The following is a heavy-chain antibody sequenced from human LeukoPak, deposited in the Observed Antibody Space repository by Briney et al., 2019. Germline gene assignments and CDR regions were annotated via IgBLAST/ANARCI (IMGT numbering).Heavy chain of an antibody. Sequence: GESLRISCKGSGYSLTSYWISWVRQMPGKGLEWMGRIDPSDSYTNYSPSFQGHVTISADKSISTAYLQWSSLKASDTAMYYCARQGTMVRSFGYWGQGTLVTVSS. CDR1: GYSLTSYW. CDR2: IDPSDSYT. CDR3: ARQGTMVRSFGY. J-gene: IGHJ4*02. D-gene: IGHD3-10*01. V-gene: IGHV5-10-1*01.